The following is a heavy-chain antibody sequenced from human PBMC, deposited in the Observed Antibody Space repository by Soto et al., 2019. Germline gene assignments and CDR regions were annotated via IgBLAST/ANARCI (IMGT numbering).Heavy chain of an antibody. CDR2: IVPTVDTS. CDR1: GATFSSYA. D-gene: IGHD5-12*01. V-gene: IGHV1-69*14. CDR3: VRVVAIPGYPDN. J-gene: IGHJ4*02. Sequence: QVQLVQSGAEVRQPASSVTVSCKTSGATFSSYAITWVRQAPGQGLEWMGGIVPTVDTSTYAQKFQGRVTINADKFTNTVYMEQSSLRSDDTAVYYCVRVVAIPGYPDNWGQGTLVTVSS.